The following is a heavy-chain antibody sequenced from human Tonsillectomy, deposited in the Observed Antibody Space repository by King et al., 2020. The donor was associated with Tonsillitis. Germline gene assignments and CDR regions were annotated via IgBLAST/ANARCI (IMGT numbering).Heavy chain of an antibody. CDR2: INHSGST. Sequence: VQLQQWGAGLLKPSEPLSLTCAVYVESFSAYYWTWIRQSPGKGLEWIGEINHSGSTNYNPSLKRRVTISIDTSKNQFSLKLNSVTAADTAVYYCARDRGGGSFFGYFDYWGQGTLVTVSS. CDR1: VESFSAYY. CDR3: ARDRGGGSFFGYFDY. V-gene: IGHV4-34*01. J-gene: IGHJ4*02. D-gene: IGHD1-26*01.